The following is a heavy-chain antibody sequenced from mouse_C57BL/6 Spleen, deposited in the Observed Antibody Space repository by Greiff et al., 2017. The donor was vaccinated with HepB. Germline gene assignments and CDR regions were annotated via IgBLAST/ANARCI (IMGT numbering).Heavy chain of an antibody. CDR3: TTLITMVKGAMDY. D-gene: IGHD1-1*02. CDR2: IDPENGDT. Sequence: VQLKESGAELVRPGASVKLSCTASGFNIKDDYMHWVKQRPEQGLEWIGWIDPENGDTEYASKFQGKATITADTSSNTAYLQLSSLTSEDTAVYYCTTLITMVKGAMDYWGQGTSVTVSS. J-gene: IGHJ4*01. V-gene: IGHV14-4*01. CDR1: GFNIKDDY.